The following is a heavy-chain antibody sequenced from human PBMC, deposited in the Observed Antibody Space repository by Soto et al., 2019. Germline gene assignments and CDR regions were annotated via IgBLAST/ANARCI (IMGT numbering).Heavy chain of an antibody. J-gene: IGHJ4*02. V-gene: IGHV1-3*01. Sequence: QVHLVQSGSEGKKPGASVKVSCKASGYTITNHAMDWVRQAPGQRLEWMGWINAGNGDTKYSQKFQDRVTLIADTSANTVYMELSSLKSEDTAVYYCASRIAVAGAFDHWGQGTLVTVSS. CDR3: ASRIAVAGAFDH. CDR2: INAGNGDT. CDR1: GYTITNHA. D-gene: IGHD6-19*01.